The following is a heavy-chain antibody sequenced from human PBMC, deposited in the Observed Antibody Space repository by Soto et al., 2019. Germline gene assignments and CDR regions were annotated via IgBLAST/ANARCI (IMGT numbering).Heavy chain of an antibody. J-gene: IGHJ4*02. CDR2: ISHSGHIT. CDR3: ARRGGPGDY. V-gene: IGHV3-11*01. CDR1: GFNFNDYY. D-gene: IGHD2-15*01. Sequence: QVQLVESGGGLVKPGGSLRLSCAASGFNFNDYYMSWIRQAPGKGLEWLSYISHSGHITNYADSVKGRFTISWDNAKNSLYLQMNSLRAEDTAVYYCARRGGPGDYWGQGTLVTVSS.